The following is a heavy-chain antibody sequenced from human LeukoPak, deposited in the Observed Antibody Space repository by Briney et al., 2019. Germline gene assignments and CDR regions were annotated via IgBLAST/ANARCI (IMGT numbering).Heavy chain of an antibody. V-gene: IGHV1-2*02. CDR2: INPNSGGT. Sequence: ASVKVSCKASEYTFTGYYMHWVRQAPGQGLEWMGWINPNSGGTNYAQKFQGRVTMTRDTSISTAYMELSRLRSDDTAVYYCARDSGFWSGYSRYNWLDPWGQGTLVTVSS. J-gene: IGHJ5*02. CDR3: ARDSGFWSGYSRYNWLDP. CDR1: EYTFTGYY. D-gene: IGHD3-3*01.